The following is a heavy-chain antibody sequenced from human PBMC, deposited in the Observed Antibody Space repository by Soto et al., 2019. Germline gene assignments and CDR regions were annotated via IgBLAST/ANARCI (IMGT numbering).Heavy chain of an antibody. V-gene: IGHV1-69*13. Sequence: SVKVSCKASGGTFSSYAISWVRQAPGQGLEWMGGIIPIFGTANYAQKFQGRVTITADESTSTAYMELSSLRSEDTAVYYCAEAYYYDSSGYYYYGMDVWGQGTTVTVSS. CDR3: AEAYYYDSSGYYYYGMDV. CDR2: IIPIFGTA. D-gene: IGHD3-22*01. CDR1: GGTFSSYA. J-gene: IGHJ6*02.